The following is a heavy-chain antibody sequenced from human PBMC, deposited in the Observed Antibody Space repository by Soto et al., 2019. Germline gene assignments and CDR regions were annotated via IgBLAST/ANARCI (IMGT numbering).Heavy chain of an antibody. J-gene: IGHJ4*02. V-gene: IGHV1-18*01. CDR1: GYTFTSYG. Sequence: ASVKVSCKASGYTFTSYGISWVRQAPGQGLEWMGWINAGNGNTKYSQKFQGRVTMTRNTSISTAYMELSSLRSEDTAVYYCARVGGNWNDDYFDYWGQGTLVTVSS. CDR3: ARVGGNWNDDYFDY. CDR2: INAGNGNT. D-gene: IGHD1-1*01.